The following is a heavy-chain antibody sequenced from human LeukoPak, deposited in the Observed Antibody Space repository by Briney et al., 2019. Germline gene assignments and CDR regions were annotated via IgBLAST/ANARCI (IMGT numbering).Heavy chain of an antibody. D-gene: IGHD5-12*01. J-gene: IGHJ4*02. CDR3: ARNPKAGGYGGEDY. V-gene: IGHV3-21*01. CDR2: ISSSSSYI. Sequence: GGSLRLSCAASGFTFSSYSMNWVRQAPGKGLEWVSSISSSSSYIYYADSVKGRFSTSRDNAKNSLYLQMNSLRAEDTAVYYCARNPKAGGYGGEDYWGQGTLVTVSS. CDR1: GFTFSSYS.